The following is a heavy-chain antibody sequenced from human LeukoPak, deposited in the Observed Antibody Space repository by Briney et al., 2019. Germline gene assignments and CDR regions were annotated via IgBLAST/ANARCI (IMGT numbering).Heavy chain of an antibody. Sequence: SETLSLTCTVSGVSISSSSYYWGWIRQPPGKGLESIESIYYSGSTYYNPSLNSRVTLSVDTSKHQFSLKLTSVPAADPAVYYCASRLITSWFVYVPWGQGTLVTVSS. CDR1: GVSISSSSYY. V-gene: IGHV4-39*01. J-gene: IGHJ5*02. CDR3: ASRLITSWFVYVP. D-gene: IGHD2-2*01. CDR2: IYYSGST.